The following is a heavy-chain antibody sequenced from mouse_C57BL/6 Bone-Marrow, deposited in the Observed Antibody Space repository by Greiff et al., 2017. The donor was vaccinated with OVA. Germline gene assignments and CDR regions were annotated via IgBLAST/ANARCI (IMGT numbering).Heavy chain of an antibody. V-gene: IGHV1-5*01. CDR2: IYPGDSDT. Sequence: VQLQQSGTVLARPGASVKMSCKTSGYTFTSYWMHWVKQRPGQGLEWIGAIYPGDSDTSYNQKFKGKAKLTAVTSASTAYMELSSLTNEDSAVYYGAEGFITTVVDAPFAYWGQGTLVTVSA. CDR3: AEGFITTVVDAPFAY. D-gene: IGHD1-1*01. J-gene: IGHJ3*01. CDR1: GYTFTSYW.